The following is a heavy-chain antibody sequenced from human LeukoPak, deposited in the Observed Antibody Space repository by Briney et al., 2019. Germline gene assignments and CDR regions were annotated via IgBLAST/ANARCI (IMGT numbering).Heavy chain of an antibody. V-gene: IGHV4-59*01. J-gene: IGHJ3*02. D-gene: IGHD6-13*01. Sequence: SETLSLTCTVSGGSISRYYWSWIRQPPGKGLEWIGYKDYSGSTNYNRSLKSRVTISVDTSKNQFSLKLSSVTAADTAVYYCARGDSTAKGFDIWGQGTMVTVSS. CDR1: GGSISRYY. CDR3: ARGDSTAKGFDI. CDR2: KDYSGST.